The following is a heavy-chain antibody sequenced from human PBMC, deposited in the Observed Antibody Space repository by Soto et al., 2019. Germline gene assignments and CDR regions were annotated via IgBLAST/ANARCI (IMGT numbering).Heavy chain of an antibody. V-gene: IGHV3-53*01. CDR2: IYSGGST. CDR3: ARLPGTGSSGYINGAEYFQH. D-gene: IGHD3-22*01. J-gene: IGHJ1*01. CDR1: GFTVSSNY. Sequence: GGSLRLSCAASGFTVSSNYMSWVRQAPGKGLEWVSVIYSGGSTYYADSVKGRFTISRDNSKNTLYLQMNSLRAEDTAVYYCARLPGTGSSGYINGAEYFQHWGQGTLVTVSS.